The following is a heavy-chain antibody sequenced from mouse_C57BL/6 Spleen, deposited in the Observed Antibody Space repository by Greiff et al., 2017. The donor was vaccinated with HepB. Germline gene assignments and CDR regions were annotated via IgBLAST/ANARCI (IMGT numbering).Heavy chain of an antibody. CDR1: GYAFSSYW. J-gene: IGHJ1*03. D-gene: IGHD1-1*01. Sequence: QVQLQQSGAELVKPGASVKISCKASGYAFSSYWMNWVKQRPGKGLEWIGQIYPGDGDTNYNGKFKGKATLTADKSSSTAYMQLSSLTSEDSAVYFCARREDYYGSSPDVWGTGTTVTVSS. V-gene: IGHV1-80*01. CDR3: ARREDYYGSSPDV. CDR2: IYPGDGDT.